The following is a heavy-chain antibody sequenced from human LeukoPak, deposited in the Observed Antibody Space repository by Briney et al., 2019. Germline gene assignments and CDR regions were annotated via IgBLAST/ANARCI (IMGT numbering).Heavy chain of an antibody. CDR2: INPNNGGT. J-gene: IGHJ5*02. D-gene: IGHD1-7*01. CDR3: ARGTGSSWFDP. V-gene: IGHV1-2*02. CDR1: GYTLTAFY. Sequence: ASAKVSCKASGYTLTAFYMHWVRQAPGHGLEWMGWINPNNGGTKYAQKLQGRVTMTRDTSINTVYMELGRLSSDDTAIYYCARGTGSSWFDPWGQGTLVTVSS.